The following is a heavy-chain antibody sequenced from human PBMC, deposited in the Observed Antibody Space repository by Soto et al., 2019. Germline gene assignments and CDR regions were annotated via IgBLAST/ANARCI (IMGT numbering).Heavy chain of an antibody. V-gene: IGHV5-10-1*01. CDR3: ARPRGYSSSWYFDS. J-gene: IGHJ4*02. Sequence: GGSLKISCKGSGYSFTSYWISWVRQMPGKGLEWMGRIDPSNSYTNYSPSFQGHVTISADKSISTAYLQWSSLKASDTAMYYCARPRGYSSSWYFDSWGQGTLVTVSS. CDR1: GYSFTSYW. CDR2: IDPSNSYT. D-gene: IGHD6-13*01.